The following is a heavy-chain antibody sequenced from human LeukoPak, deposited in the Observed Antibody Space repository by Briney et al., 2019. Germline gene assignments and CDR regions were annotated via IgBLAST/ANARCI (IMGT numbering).Heavy chain of an antibody. CDR1: GYTLTELS. CDR2: FDPEDGET. CDR3: ATVSGVEWLPTAYYFDY. Sequence: ASVKVSCKVSGYTLTELSMHWVRQAPGKGLEWMGGFDPEDGETIYAQKFQGRVTMTEDTSTDTAYMELSSLRSEDTAVYYCATVSGVEWLPTAYYFDYWGQGTLVTVSS. V-gene: IGHV1-24*01. D-gene: IGHD3-3*01. J-gene: IGHJ4*02.